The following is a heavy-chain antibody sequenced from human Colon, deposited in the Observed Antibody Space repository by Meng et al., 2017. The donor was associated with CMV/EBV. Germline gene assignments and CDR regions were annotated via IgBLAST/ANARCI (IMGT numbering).Heavy chain of an antibody. D-gene: IGHD2-2*01. V-gene: IGHV4-61*01. J-gene: IGHJ6*02. Sequence: ETLSLTCTVSGGSVSSGSYYWSWIRQPPGKGLEWIGYIYYSGSTNYNPSLKSRVTISVDTSKNQFSLKLSSVTAADTAVYYCARVAVGTSSADYYYYGMDVWGQGTTVTVSS. CDR1: GGSVSSGSYY. CDR3: ARVAVGTSSADYYYYGMDV. CDR2: IYYSGST.